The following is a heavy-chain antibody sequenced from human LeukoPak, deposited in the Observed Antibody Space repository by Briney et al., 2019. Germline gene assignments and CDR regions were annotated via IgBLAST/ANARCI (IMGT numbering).Heavy chain of an antibody. V-gene: IGHV1-69*04. CDR2: IIPILGIA. Sequence: ASVKVSCKASGGTFSSYAISWVRQAPGQGLEWMGRIIPILGIANYAQKFQGRVTITADESTSTAYMELSSLRSEDTAVYYCARHATSHYDFWSGLNWFDPWGQGTLVTVSS. CDR3: ARHATSHYDFWSGLNWFDP. CDR1: GGTFSSYA. J-gene: IGHJ5*02. D-gene: IGHD3-3*01.